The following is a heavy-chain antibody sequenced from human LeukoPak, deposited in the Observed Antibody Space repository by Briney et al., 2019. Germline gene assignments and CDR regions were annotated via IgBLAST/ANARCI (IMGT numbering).Heavy chain of an antibody. Sequence: GGSLRLSCAASGFTFSSNYMSWVRQAPGKGLEWVSIIYSGGSTYYADSVKGRFTISRDNSKSTLYLQMNSLRAEDTAVYYCARGRSGAFDYWGQGTLVTVSS. D-gene: IGHD3-10*01. CDR3: ARGRSGAFDY. CDR2: IYSGGST. CDR1: GFTFSSNY. J-gene: IGHJ4*02. V-gene: IGHV3-66*01.